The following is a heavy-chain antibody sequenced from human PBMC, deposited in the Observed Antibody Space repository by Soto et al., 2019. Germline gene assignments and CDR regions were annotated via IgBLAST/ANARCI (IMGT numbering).Heavy chain of an antibody. CDR2: LYDVDGP. CDR3: ATWHEREHAYDV. CDR1: GLTVSGKKY. D-gene: IGHD1-1*01. Sequence: GGSLRLSCAASGLTVSGKKYVAWVRQAPGKGLEWVSALYDVDGPFYSDSVKGRFTTSSDSSKTTVYLQMNDLRPADTAVYYCATWHEREHAYDVWGQGTTVTVSS. V-gene: IGHV3-53*01. J-gene: IGHJ3*01.